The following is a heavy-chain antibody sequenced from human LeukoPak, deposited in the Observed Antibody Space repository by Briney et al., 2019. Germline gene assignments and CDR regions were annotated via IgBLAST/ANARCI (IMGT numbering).Heavy chain of an antibody. CDR3: AIQRRIVGATPFFDY. V-gene: IGHV3-66*01. Sequence: PGGSLRLSCAASGFTVSSNYMSWVRQAPGKGLEWVSVIYSGGSTYYADSVKGRFTISRDNSKNTLYPQMKSLRAEDKAVYYCAIQRRIVGATPFFDYWGQGTLVTVSS. J-gene: IGHJ4*02. CDR2: IYSGGST. CDR1: GFTVSSNY. D-gene: IGHD1-26*01.